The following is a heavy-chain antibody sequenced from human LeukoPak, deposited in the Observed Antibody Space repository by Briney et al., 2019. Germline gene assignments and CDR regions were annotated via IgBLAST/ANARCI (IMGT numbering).Heavy chain of an antibody. J-gene: IGHJ6*02. V-gene: IGHV4-31*03. CDR1: GGSISSGGYY. CDR2: IYYSGST. CDR3: ARFPGLYYGMDV. Sequence: PSETLSLTCTVSGGSISSGGYYWSWIRQHPGKGLEWIGYIYYSGSTYYNPSLKSRVTISVDTSKNQFSLKLSSVTAADTAVYYCARFPGLYYGMDVWGQGTTVTVSS. D-gene: IGHD3-16*01.